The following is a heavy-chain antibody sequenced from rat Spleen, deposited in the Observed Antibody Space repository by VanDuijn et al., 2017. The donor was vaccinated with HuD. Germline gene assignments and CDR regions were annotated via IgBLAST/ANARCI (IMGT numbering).Heavy chain of an antibody. J-gene: IGHJ4*01. CDR2: IIYDSSRT. D-gene: IGHD1-6*01. Sequence: EVQLVESGGGLVQPERSLKLSCAASGFTFSDYNMAWVRQAPTKGLVWVATIIYDSSRTYYRDYVKGRFTISRDNAKSTLYLQMDSLGSEDTATYYCATQDVYFGLWDYVMDAWGQGASVTVSS. V-gene: IGHV5S10*01. CDR1: GFTFSDYN. CDR3: ATQDVYFGLWDYVMDA.